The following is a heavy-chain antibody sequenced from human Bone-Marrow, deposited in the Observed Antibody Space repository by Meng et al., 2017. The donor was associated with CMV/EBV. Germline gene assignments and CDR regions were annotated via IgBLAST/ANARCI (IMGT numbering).Heavy chain of an antibody. V-gene: IGHV1-2*02. J-gene: IGHJ4*02. CDR2: INPNSGGT. CDR1: GYTFTGYY. CDR3: ARLGYCSSTSCYTVSNYYFDY. Sequence: ASVKVSCKASGYTFTGYYMHWVRQAPGQGLEWMGWINPNSGGTNYAQKFQGRVTMTRDTSISTAYMELSRLRSDDTAVYYCARLGYCSSTSCYTVSNYYFDYWGQGTLVTVPS. D-gene: IGHD2-2*02.